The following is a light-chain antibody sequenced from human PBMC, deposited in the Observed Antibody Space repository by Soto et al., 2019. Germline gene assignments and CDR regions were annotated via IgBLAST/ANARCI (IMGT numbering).Light chain of an antibody. J-gene: IGKJ1*01. CDR1: QSVGSTY. V-gene: IGKV3-20*01. Sequence: EFVLTQSPGTLSLSQGERATVSCRASQSVGSTYLAWYQQKPGQAPRLLIYGASSRATGIPDRFSGSGSGTDFTLTISRLEPEDFAVYYCQQYGDSPWTFGQGTKVDIK. CDR3: QQYGDSPWT. CDR2: GAS.